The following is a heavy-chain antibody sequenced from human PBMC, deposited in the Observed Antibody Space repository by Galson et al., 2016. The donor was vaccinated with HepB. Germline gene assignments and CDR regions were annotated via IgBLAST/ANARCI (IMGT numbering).Heavy chain of an antibody. CDR1: GFTFSSYR. CDR2: IGYSNSPV. Sequence: SLRLSCAASGFTFSSYRMNWVRQAPGKRLEWLSYIGYSNSPVYYADSVKGRFTISRDNAKNSLYLQMNSLRDEDTAVYYCARDHGQNYYFYGMDVWGQGTTVTVSS. J-gene: IGHJ6*02. CDR3: ARDHGQNYYFYGMDV. V-gene: IGHV3-48*02.